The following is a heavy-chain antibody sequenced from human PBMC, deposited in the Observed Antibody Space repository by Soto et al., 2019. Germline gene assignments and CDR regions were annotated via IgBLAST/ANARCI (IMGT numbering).Heavy chain of an antibody. J-gene: IGHJ4*02. CDR3: AKSRIGRIAAAGIFDY. D-gene: IGHD6-13*01. V-gene: IGHV3-23*01. CDR1: GFTFSSYA. Sequence: GGSLRLSCATSGFTFSSYAMSWVRQAPGKGLEWVSAISGSGGSTYYADSVKGRFTISRDNSKNTLYLQMNSLRAEDTAVYYSAKSRIGRIAAAGIFDYWGQGTLVTVSS. CDR2: ISGSGGST.